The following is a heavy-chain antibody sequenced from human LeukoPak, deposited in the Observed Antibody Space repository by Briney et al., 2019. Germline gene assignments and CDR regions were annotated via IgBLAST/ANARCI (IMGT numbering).Heavy chain of an antibody. V-gene: IGHV1-18*01. CDR2: ISTYNGDT. Sequence: GASVKVSCKASGYTFTSFGISWVRQAPGQGLEWMGWISTYNGDTNYAQKIQGRVTMTIDTSTSTAYMELRSLRSDDTAVYYCARGRFGSSWYNYWGQGTLVTVSS. J-gene: IGHJ4*02. D-gene: IGHD6-13*01. CDR3: ARGRFGSSWYNY. CDR1: GYTFTSFG.